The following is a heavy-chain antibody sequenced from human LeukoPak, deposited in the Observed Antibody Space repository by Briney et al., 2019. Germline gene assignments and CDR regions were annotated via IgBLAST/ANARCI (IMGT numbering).Heavy chain of an antibody. Sequence: ASVKVSCKASGYTFTSYDINWVRQATGQGLEWMGWMNPNSGNTGYAQKFQGRVTVTRNTSISTAYMELSSLRSEDTAVYYCARASAAGRGYYMDVWGKGTTVTISS. CDR1: GYTFTSYD. CDR3: ARASAAGRGYYMDV. CDR2: MNPNSGNT. D-gene: IGHD6-13*01. J-gene: IGHJ6*03. V-gene: IGHV1-8*01.